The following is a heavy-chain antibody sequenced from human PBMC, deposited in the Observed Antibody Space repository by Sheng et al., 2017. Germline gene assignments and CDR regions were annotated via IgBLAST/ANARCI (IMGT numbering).Heavy chain of an antibody. J-gene: IGHJ3*02. Sequence: VQLVESGGGLVQPGGSLRLSCAASGFTFSTSYMYWVRQAPGMGLVWVSRISPDGRDTGYPDSVKGRFTVSRDNAKNTLHLQMNSLRGEDTGVYYCAKGRIPAALRYDAFDMWGQGTMVTVSS. D-gene: IGHD2-2*01. CDR3: AKGRIPAALRYDAFDM. CDR2: ISPDGRDT. V-gene: IGHV3-74*01. CDR1: GFTFSTSY.